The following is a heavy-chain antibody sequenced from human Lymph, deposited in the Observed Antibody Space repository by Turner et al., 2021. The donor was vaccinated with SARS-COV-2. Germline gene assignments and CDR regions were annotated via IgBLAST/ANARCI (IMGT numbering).Heavy chain of an antibody. Sequence: QVQLVQSGAEVKKLGASVKVPCQASGYSFTGLFMHWVRPVPGQGLEWMGWFNPKIGGTSYAQKFQGRVTMTRETSISTAYMELSRLRSDDTAVYYCARDVERYNDFWSGYSGGYGLDVWGQGTTVTVSS. J-gene: IGHJ6*02. D-gene: IGHD3-3*01. V-gene: IGHV1-2*02. CDR2: FNPKIGGT. CDR3: ARDVERYNDFWSGYSGGYGLDV. CDR1: GYSFTGLF.